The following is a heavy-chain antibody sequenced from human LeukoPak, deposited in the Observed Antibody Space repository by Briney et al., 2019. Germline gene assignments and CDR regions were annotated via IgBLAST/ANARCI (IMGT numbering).Heavy chain of an antibody. CDR1: GGSISSGGYS. V-gene: IGHV4-30-4*07. CDR3: AREPRYYDSSGFLPGLYYYYMDV. CDR2: IYYSGST. D-gene: IGHD3-22*01. J-gene: IGHJ6*03. Sequence: TSETLSLTCAVSGGSISSGGYSWSWIRQPPGKGLEWIGYIYYSGSTYYNPSLKSRVTMSVDTSKNQFSLKLSSVTAADTAVYYCAREPRYYDSSGFLPGLYYYYMDVWGKGTTVTISS.